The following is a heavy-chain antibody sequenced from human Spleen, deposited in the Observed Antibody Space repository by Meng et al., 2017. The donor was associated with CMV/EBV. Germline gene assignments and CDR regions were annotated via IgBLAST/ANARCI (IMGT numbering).Heavy chain of an antibody. CDR3: ASGGRGTYYDFWSSYSYFDY. D-gene: IGHD3-3*01. V-gene: IGHV1-18*01. CDR1: TGYG. CDR2: ISAYNGNT. J-gene: IGHJ4*02. Sequence: TGYGISWVRQAPGQGLEWRGWISAYNGNTNYAQKLQGRVTMTPDTSTSTAYMELRSLRSDDTTVYYCASGGRGTYYDFWSSYSYFDYWGQGTLVTVSS.